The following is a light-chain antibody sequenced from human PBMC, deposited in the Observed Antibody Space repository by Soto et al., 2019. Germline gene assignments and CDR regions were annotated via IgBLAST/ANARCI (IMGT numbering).Light chain of an antibody. CDR3: QQYYSTPQA. Sequence: DIVMTQSPDSLAVSLGERATINCKSSQSVLYSSNNKNYLAWYQQKPGQPPKLLIYWASTRESGVPDRFSGSGSGTDFTLTISSLQAEDVAVYYCQQYYSTPQAFGRGTQLEIK. J-gene: IGKJ2*01. CDR1: QSVLYSSNNKNY. CDR2: WAS. V-gene: IGKV4-1*01.